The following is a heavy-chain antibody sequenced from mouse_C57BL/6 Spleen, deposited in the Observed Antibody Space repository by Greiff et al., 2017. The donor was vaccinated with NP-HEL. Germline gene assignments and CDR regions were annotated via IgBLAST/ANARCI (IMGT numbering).Heavy chain of an antibody. CDR2: IHPNSGST. CDR3: ARLTTVVAKDY. J-gene: IGHJ2*01. Sequence: VQLQQPGAELVKPGASVKLSCKASGYTFTSYWMHWVKQRPGQGLEWIGMIHPNSGSTNYNEKFKSEATLTVDKSSSTAYMQLSSLTSEDSAVYYCARLTTVVAKDYWGQGTTLTVSS. D-gene: IGHD1-1*01. CDR1: GYTFTSYW. V-gene: IGHV1-64*01.